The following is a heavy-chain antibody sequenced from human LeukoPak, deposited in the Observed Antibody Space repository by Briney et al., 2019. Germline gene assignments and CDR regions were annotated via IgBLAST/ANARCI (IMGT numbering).Heavy chain of an antibody. CDR3: ARGRGYCTNGVCYSPYGMDV. J-gene: IGHJ6*02. CDR1: GGSISSYY. V-gene: IGHV4-4*07. D-gene: IGHD2-8*01. Sequence: SETLSLTCTVSGGSISSYYWSWIRQPAGKGLEWIGRIYTSGSTNYNPSLKSRVTMSVDTSKSQFSLKLSSVTAADTAVYYCARGRGYCTNGVCYSPYGMDVWGQGTTVTVSS. CDR2: IYTSGST.